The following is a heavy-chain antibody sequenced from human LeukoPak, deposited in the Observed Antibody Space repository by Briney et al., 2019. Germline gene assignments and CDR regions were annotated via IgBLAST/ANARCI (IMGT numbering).Heavy chain of an antibody. CDR2: ISGSGGST. Sequence: GGSLRLSCAVSGFTFNTYAMNWVRQAPGKGLEWVSSISGSGGSTFYAHSVKGRFTISRDNAKSSLFLQMNSLRAEDTGVYYCAKDSGNSGWYVDNWGQGTLVTVSS. CDR3: AKDSGNSGWYVDN. CDR1: GFTFNTYA. V-gene: IGHV3-23*01. J-gene: IGHJ4*02. D-gene: IGHD6-19*01.